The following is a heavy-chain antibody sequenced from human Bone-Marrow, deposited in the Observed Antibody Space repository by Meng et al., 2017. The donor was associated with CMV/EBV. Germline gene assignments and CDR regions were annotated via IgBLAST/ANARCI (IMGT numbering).Heavy chain of an antibody. D-gene: IGHD6-19*01. CDR3: ASPLGASSGWTPNDY. V-gene: IGHV3-30*04. CDR1: GFTFSSYA. J-gene: IGHJ4*02. CDR2: ISYDGSNK. Sequence: GESLKISCAASGFTFSSYAVHWVRQAPGKGLEWVAVISYDGSNKYYADSVKGRFTISRDNSKNTLYLQMNSLRAEDTAVYYCASPLGASSGWTPNDYWGQGTLVTVSS.